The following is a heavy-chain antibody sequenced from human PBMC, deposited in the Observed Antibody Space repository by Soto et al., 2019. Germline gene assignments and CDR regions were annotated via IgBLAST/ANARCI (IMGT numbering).Heavy chain of an antibody. Sequence: PSETLSLTCSVSGGSISSSNWWSWVRQPPGKGLEWIGEIYHSGSTNYNPSLKSRVTISVDKSKNQFSLKLSSVTAADTAVYYCARRSQQLVLHDAFDIWGQGPMVTVSS. CDR1: GGSISSSNW. J-gene: IGHJ3*02. CDR3: ARRSQQLVLHDAFDI. V-gene: IGHV4-4*02. CDR2: IYHSGST. D-gene: IGHD6-13*01.